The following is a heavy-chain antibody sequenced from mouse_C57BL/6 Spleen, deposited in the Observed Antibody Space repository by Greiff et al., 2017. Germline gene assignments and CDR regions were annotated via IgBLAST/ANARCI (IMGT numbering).Heavy chain of an antibody. CDR2: IDPSDSYT. Sequence: VQLQQPGAELVMPGASVKLSCKASGYTFTSYWMHWVKQRPGQGLEWIGEIDPSDSYTNYNQKFKGKSTLTVDKSSSTAYMQLSSLTSEDSAVYYCARWGWPTGAMDYWGQGTSVTVSS. CDR3: ARWGWPTGAMDY. D-gene: IGHD2-3*01. CDR1: GYTFTSYW. V-gene: IGHV1-69*01. J-gene: IGHJ4*01.